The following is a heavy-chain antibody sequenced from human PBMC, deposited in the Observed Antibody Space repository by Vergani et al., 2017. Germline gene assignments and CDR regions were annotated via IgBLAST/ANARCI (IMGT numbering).Heavy chain of an antibody. J-gene: IGHJ3*02. CDR3: ARDRSEWVLLLGAGLDAFDI. Sequence: QVQLVQSGAEVKKPGASVKVSCKASGYTFTSYGISWVRQAPGQGLEWMGWISAYNGNTNYAQKLQGRVTMTTDTSTSTAYMELRSRRSDDTAVYYCARDRSEWVLLLGAGLDAFDIWGQGTMVTVSS. CDR2: ISAYNGNT. CDR1: GYTFTSYG. V-gene: IGHV1-18*01. D-gene: IGHD3-22*01.